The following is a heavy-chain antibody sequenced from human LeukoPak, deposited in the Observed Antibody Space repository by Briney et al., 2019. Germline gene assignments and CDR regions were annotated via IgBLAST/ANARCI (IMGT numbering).Heavy chain of an antibody. CDR3: ARAATHYDYVWGSYRHPWYFDY. CDR2: IYSGGST. V-gene: IGHV3-53*04. Sequence: TGGSLRLSCAASGFTVSSNYMSWVRQAPGKGLEWVSVIYSGGSTYYADSVKGRSTISRHNSKNTLYLQMNSLRAEDTAVYYCARAATHYDYVWGSYRHPWYFDYWGQGTLVTVSS. J-gene: IGHJ4*02. D-gene: IGHD3-16*02. CDR1: GFTVSSNY.